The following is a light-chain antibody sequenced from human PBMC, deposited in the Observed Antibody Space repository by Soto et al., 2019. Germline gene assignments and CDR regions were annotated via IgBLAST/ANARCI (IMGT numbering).Light chain of an antibody. CDR1: QSVSSSF. V-gene: IGKV3-20*01. CDR3: QQYGCSPLT. CDR2: GAS. J-gene: IGKJ4*01. Sequence: EIVLTQSPGTLSLSPGERATLSCRASQSVSSSFFACYQQKPRHPPRLIFDGASSRAGGLPNWFSGSGSAKVFLTTISRLAPEDFAVYYCQQYGCSPLTFGGGTKVEIK.